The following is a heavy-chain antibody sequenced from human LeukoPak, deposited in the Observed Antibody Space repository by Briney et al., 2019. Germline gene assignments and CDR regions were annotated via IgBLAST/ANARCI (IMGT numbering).Heavy chain of an antibody. CDR3: ARIQWLVAAVDY. D-gene: IGHD6-19*01. Sequence: ASVKVSCKASGYTFNSYGISWVRQAPGQGLEWMGWITANSGNTNYAQKLQGRVTMTTDTSTSTAYMELRSLRSDDTAVYYCARIQWLVAAVDYWGQGTLVTVSS. V-gene: IGHV1-18*01. CDR1: GYTFNSYG. CDR2: ITANSGNT. J-gene: IGHJ4*02.